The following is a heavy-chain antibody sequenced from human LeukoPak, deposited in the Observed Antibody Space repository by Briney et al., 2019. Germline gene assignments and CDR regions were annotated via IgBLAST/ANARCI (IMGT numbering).Heavy chain of an antibody. CDR3: ARRGYSDNCSGGSCYYIGLGGWFDP. Sequence: ASVKVSCKASGYTFTGYYIHWVRQAPGQGLEWMGWINPNNGGTNYAQKFQGRVTMTRDTSISTAYLQWSSLKASDTAMYYCARRGYSDNCSGGSCYYIGLGGWFDPWGQGTLVTVSS. J-gene: IGHJ5*02. V-gene: IGHV1-2*02. D-gene: IGHD2-15*01. CDR2: INPNNGGT. CDR1: GYTFTGYY.